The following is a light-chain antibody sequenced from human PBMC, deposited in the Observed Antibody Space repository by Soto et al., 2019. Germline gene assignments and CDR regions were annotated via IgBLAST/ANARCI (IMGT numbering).Light chain of an antibody. V-gene: IGKV1-6*02. CDR2: ATS. Sequence: AIQMTQSPSSLSASVGDRVTMTCRASQGIRKDLAWYQQKPGKAPKLLIYATSSLQSGVPSRFSGSGSGRDFTLTISSLQPEDFATYYCQQYENLRLHTFGPGTKL. CDR1: QGIRKD. CDR3: QQYENLRLHT. J-gene: IGKJ2*01.